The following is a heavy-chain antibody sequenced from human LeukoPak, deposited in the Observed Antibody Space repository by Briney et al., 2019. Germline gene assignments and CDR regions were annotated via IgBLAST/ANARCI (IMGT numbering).Heavy chain of an antibody. J-gene: IGHJ4*02. CDR2: INHSGST. CDR3: ARARLLWFGDSLYFDY. CDR1: GGSFSGYY. V-gene: IGHV4-34*01. Sequence: PSETLSLTCAVYGGSFSGYYWSWIRQPPGKGLEWIGEINHSGSTNYNPSLKSRVTISVDTFKNQFSLKLSSVTAADTAVYYCARARLLWFGDSLYFDYWGQGTLVTVSS. D-gene: IGHD3-10*01.